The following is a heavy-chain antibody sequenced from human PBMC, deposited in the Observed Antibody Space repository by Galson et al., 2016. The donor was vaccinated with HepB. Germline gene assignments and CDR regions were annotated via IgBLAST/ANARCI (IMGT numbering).Heavy chain of an antibody. CDR2: ISHDGNNK. D-gene: IGHD6-13*01. V-gene: IGHV3-30-3*01. J-gene: IGHJ4*02. Sequence: SLRLSCAASGFSFRSHAMHWDRQAPGKGLEWVAVISHDGNNKYYADSVKGRFTISRDNSKNTLYVQMSSLRPEDTAVYYCARDRGRSSWYSNFDYWGQGNLVTGSS. CDR3: ARDRGRSSWYSNFDY. CDR1: GFSFRSHA.